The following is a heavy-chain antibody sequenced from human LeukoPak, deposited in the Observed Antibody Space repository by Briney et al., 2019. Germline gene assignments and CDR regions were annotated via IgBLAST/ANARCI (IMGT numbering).Heavy chain of an antibody. CDR2: IYYSGST. CDR3: ARHPGGSGSYYHRSYWYFDL. CDR1: GGSISSSSYY. J-gene: IGHJ2*01. V-gene: IGHV4-39*01. D-gene: IGHD3-10*01. Sequence: TSETLSLTCTVSGGSISSSSYYWGWIRQPPGKGLEWIGSIYYSGSTYYNPSLRSRVTISVDTSKNQFSLKLSSVTAADTAVYYCARHPGGSGSYYHRSYWYFDLWGRGTLVTVSS.